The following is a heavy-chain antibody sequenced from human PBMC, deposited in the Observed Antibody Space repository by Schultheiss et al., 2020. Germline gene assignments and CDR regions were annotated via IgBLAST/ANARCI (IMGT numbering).Heavy chain of an antibody. J-gene: IGHJ5*02. CDR3: ARQGVIAAHKIWFDP. V-gene: IGHV3-48*01. CDR2: ISSSSSTI. D-gene: IGHD6-6*01. Sequence: GGSLRLSCAASGFTFSSYSMNWVRQAPGKGLEWVSYISSSSSTIYYADSVKGRFTISRDNAKNSLYLQMNSLRAEDTAVYYCARQGVIAAHKIWFDPWGQGTLVTVSS. CDR1: GFTFSSYS.